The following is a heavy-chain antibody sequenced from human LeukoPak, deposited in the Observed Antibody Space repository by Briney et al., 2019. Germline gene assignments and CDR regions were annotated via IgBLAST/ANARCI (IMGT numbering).Heavy chain of an antibody. Sequence: GGSLRLSCAASGLSFSRYAMHWVRQAPGKGLEYVSAISSNGGSTYYADSVKGRFIISRDNSKNTLNLQMGSLRAEDMAVYYCASSSQLDDSGYYPFDYCGQGTLVTVSS. V-gene: IGHV3-64*02. D-gene: IGHD3-22*01. J-gene: IGHJ4*02. CDR1: GLSFSRYA. CDR2: ISSNGGST. CDR3: ASSSQLDDSGYYPFDY.